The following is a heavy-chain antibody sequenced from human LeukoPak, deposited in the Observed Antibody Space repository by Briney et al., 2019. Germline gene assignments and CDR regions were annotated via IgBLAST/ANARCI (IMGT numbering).Heavy chain of an antibody. CDR3: ARLRYSYGYYFDY. CDR1: GGSISSYY. J-gene: IGHJ4*02. CDR2: IYYSGSGST. Sequence: SETLSLTCTVSGGSISSYYWSWIRQPPGKGLEWIGYIYYSGSGSTNYNPSLKSRVSISVDTSKNHFSLKLSSVTAADTAVYYCARLRYSYGYYFDYWGQGTLVTVSS. V-gene: IGHV4-59*08. D-gene: IGHD5-18*01.